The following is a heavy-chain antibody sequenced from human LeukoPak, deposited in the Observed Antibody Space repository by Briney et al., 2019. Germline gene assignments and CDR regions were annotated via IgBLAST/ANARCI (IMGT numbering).Heavy chain of an antibody. CDR3: ARRYFDY. CDR1: GNYW. V-gene: IGHV3-7*03. Sequence: GGSLRLSCAASGNYWMHWVRQVPGKGLEWVANIKQDGSEKYYVDSVKGRFTISRDNAKNSLYLQMNSLRAEDTAVYYCARRYFDYWGQGTLVTVSS. J-gene: IGHJ4*02. CDR2: IKQDGSEK.